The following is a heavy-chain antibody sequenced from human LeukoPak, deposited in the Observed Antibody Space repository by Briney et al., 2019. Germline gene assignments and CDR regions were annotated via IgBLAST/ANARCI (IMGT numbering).Heavy chain of an antibody. J-gene: IGHJ4*02. CDR3: ARTSSLRRAVDY. V-gene: IGHV4-39*07. D-gene: IGHD3-16*01. CDR2: MYYSGST. Sequence: SETLSLTCTVSGGSISGSHYYWGWIRQPPGKGLEWIGTMYYSGSTYYNPSLKSRVTISVDTSKNQFSLKLSSVTAADTAVYYCARTSSLRRAVDYWGQGTLVTVSS. CDR1: GGSISGSHYY.